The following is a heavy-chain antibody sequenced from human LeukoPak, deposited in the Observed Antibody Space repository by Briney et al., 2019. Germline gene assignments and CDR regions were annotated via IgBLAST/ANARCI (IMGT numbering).Heavy chain of an antibody. J-gene: IGHJ3*02. CDR3: AKFYPRGYGSSDPGEGFDI. V-gene: IGHV3-23*01. CDR1: GLTLRNYI. CDR2: IGASDDDRT. Sequence: QSGGSLRLSCAASGLTLRNYIIDWVRQAPGKGLEWVSAIGASDDDRTFYAASVKGRFTISRDNSKNTVYLEMNRLRAEDTAVYHCAKFYPRGYGSSDPGEGFDIWGQGTMVTVSS. D-gene: IGHD5-12*01.